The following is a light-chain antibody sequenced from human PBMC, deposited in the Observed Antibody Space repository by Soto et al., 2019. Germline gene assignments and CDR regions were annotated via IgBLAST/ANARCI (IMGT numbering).Light chain of an antibody. J-gene: IGLJ1*01. Sequence: QSVLTQPASVSGSPGQXITISCTGTSSDVGGYNYVSWYQQHPGKAPKFMIYDVSSRPSGVSNRFSGSKSGNTASLTISGLQAEDEADYYCCSYTTSNTRQIVFGTGTKATVL. V-gene: IGLV2-14*03. CDR2: DVS. CDR1: SSDVGGYNY. CDR3: CSYTTSNTRQIV.